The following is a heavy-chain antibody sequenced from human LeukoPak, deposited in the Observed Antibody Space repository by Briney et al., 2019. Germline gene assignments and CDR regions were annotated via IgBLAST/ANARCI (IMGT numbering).Heavy chain of an antibody. J-gene: IGHJ6*02. CDR2: ISSGGSTI. CDR3: ARDDTGTYYTYYGMDV. Sequence: GGSLRLSCAASGFTFSSHSMNWVRQAPGKGLEWLTYISSGGSTIYYADSVKGRFTISRDNAKNSLYLQMNSLRAEDTAVYYCARDDTGTYYTYYGMDVWGQGTTVIVSS. D-gene: IGHD1-26*01. V-gene: IGHV3-48*01. CDR1: GFTFSSHS.